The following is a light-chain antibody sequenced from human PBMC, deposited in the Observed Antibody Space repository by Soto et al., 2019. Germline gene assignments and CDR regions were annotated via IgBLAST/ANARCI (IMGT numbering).Light chain of an antibody. V-gene: IGLV1-40*01. Sequence: QSVLTQPTSVSGAPGQRVTISCTGTSSNIGAGYDVYWYQQLPGTAPKLLISGNNNRPSGVPDRFSGSRSGTAASLAITGLQAEDEADYYCQSYDSSLRGSNVFGTGTKLTVL. CDR3: QSYDSSLRGSNV. CDR2: GNN. CDR1: SSNIGAGYD. J-gene: IGLJ1*01.